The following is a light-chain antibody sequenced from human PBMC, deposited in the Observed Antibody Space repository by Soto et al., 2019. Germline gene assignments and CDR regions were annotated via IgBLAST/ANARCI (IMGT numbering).Light chain of an antibody. CDR3: LQYSNWPLT. V-gene: IGKV3-15*01. CDR1: QSVGNN. Sequence: EIVMTQSPGTLSVSPGGRATLSCRASQSVGNNLAWYQQKPGQAPRLLIYAASSRATGLSARFTGSRSGTEFTLTVDSLQSEDFAVYFCLQYSNWPLTFGGGTKVEIK. J-gene: IGKJ4*01. CDR2: AAS.